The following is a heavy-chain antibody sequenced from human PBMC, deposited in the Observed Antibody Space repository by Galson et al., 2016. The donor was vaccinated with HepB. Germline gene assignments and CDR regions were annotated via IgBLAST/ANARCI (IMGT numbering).Heavy chain of an antibody. D-gene: IGHD4-23*01. CDR1: GFTFSGYA. CDR3: AKDAPSGGGNLCY. J-gene: IGHJ1*01. V-gene: IGHV3-23*01. CDR2: IRSGGATT. Sequence: SLRLSCAASGFTFSGYAMSWVRQAPGNGLEWVAAIRSGGATTYYADSVRGRFTVSRDNSKNTLYLQMNSLRAEDTAIYYCAKDAPSGGGNLCYCGQGSLVTVSP.